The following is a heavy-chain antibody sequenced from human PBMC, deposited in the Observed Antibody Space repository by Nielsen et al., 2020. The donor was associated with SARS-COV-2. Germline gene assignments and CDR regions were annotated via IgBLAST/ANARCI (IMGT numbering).Heavy chain of an antibody. CDR3: ARDRPDYGSFSGAGGSDY. J-gene: IGHJ4*02. CDR2: MHYSGSA. Sequence: SETLSLTCTVSGGSMSSGGYSWSWIRQHPGKGLEWIGYMHYSGSAYYNPSLKSRVSISIDTSKNQFSLNLTSVTAADTAVYYCARDRPDYGSFSGAGGSDYWGQGTLVTVSS. V-gene: IGHV4-31*03. D-gene: IGHD4-17*01. CDR1: GGSMSSGGYS.